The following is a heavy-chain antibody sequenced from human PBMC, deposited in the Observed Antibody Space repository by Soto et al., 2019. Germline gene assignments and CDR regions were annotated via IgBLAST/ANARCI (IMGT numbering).Heavy chain of an antibody. J-gene: IGHJ6*03. D-gene: IGHD4-4*01. CDR3: ASGGRDYSNFTFYYYYMDV. CDR2: ISSSSSYI. CDR1: GFTFSSYS. Sequence: EVQLVESGGGLVKPGGSLRLSCADSGFTFSSYSMNWVRQAPGKGLEWVSSISSSSSYIYYADSVKGRFTISRDNAENSLYLQMNSLRAEDTAVYYCASGGRDYSNFTFYYYYMDVWGKGTTVTVSS. V-gene: IGHV3-21*01.